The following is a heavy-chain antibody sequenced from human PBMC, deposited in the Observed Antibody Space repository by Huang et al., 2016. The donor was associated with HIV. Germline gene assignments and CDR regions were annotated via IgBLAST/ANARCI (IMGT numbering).Heavy chain of an antibody. D-gene: IGHD1-26*01. CDR1: GGTFSSYS. CDR2: NSATFGRP. V-gene: IGHV1-69*01. J-gene: IGHJ3*02. Sequence: QVQLVQSGAEVKKPGSSVKVSCKASGGTFSSYSISWVRQAPGQGLDGVGGNSATFGRPNNAQKSQGRVTITADEATTTAYMELSSLRSADTAVYYCARDRELLTDAFDIWGQGTLVTVSS. CDR3: ARDRELLTDAFDI.